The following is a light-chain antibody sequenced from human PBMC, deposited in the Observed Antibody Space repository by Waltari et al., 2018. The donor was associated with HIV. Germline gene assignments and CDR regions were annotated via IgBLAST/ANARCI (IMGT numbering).Light chain of an antibody. CDR3: CSYVSEIVPCV. CDR1: SSDVGAYNL. CDR2: DVR. V-gene: IGLV2-23*02. J-gene: IGLJ3*02. Sequence: QTALTQPASVSGSPGQSITISCTGTSSDVGAYNLVSWYQQHPGKAPRLIIYDVRGRPAGVSNRFTGSKSGNTASLTIAGLQAEDEADYYCCSYVSEIVPCVFGGGTKLTVL.